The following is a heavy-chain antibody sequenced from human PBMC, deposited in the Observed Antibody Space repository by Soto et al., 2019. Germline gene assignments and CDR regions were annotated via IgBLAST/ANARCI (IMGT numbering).Heavy chain of an antibody. J-gene: IGHJ4*02. V-gene: IGHV3-11*01. CDR1: GFTFSDYY. Sequence: LRLSCAASGFTFSDYYMSWIRQAPGKGLEWVSYISSSGSVIYYADSVKGRFTISRDNAKSSLYLQMNSLRAEDTAVYYCAGSLFWEGGVYAPFDYWGQGTLVTVSS. D-gene: IGHD2-8*01. CDR3: AGSLFWEGGVYAPFDY. CDR2: ISSSGSVI.